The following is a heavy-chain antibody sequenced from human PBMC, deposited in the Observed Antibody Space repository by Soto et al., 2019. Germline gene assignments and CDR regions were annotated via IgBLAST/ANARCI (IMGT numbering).Heavy chain of an antibody. CDR3: GRDLTSNANCIDP. CDR1: GDYIHVGGYY. V-gene: IGHV4-30-4*01. D-gene: IGHD2-2*01. CDR2: IYYTGKT. J-gene: IGHJ5*02. Sequence: TLSLTCSVSGDYIHVGGYYWTWIRQRPGKGLEWMGYIYYTGKTYYNPSLESRLTMSVDRSKNQFSLRLTSVTTADTAVYFCGRDLTSNANCIDPWGQGTLVTVSS.